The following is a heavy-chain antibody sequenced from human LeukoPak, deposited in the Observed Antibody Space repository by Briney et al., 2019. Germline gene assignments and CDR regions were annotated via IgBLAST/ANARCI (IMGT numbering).Heavy chain of an antibody. V-gene: IGHV3-30*02. CDR3: AKAEGSVLSYFDY. CDR1: GFTFSSYG. CDR2: IRYDGSNK. J-gene: IGHJ4*02. D-gene: IGHD5/OR15-5a*01. Sequence: PGGSLRLSCAASGFTFSSYGMHWVRQAPGKGLEWVAFIRYDGSNKYYADSVKGRFTISRDNSKNTLYLQMNSLRAEDTAVYYCAKAEGSVLSYFDYWGQGTLVTVPS.